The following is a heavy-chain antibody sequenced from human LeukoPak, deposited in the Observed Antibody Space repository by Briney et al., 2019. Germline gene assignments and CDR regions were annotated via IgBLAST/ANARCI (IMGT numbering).Heavy chain of an antibody. CDR1: GGTFSSYA. Sequence: SVKVSCKASGGTFSSYAISWVRQAPGQGLEWMGRIIPILGIANYAQKFQGRVTITADKSTSTAYMELSSLRSEDTAVYYCAKISPSYGDYVLNDRAFDIWGQGTMVTVSS. CDR2: IIPILGIA. V-gene: IGHV1-69*04. D-gene: IGHD4-17*01. CDR3: AKISPSYGDYVLNDRAFDI. J-gene: IGHJ3*02.